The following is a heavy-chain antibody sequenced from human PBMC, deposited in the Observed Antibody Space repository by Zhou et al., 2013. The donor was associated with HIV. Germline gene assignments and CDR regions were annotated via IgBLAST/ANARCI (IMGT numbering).Heavy chain of an antibody. V-gene: IGHV1-69*04. Sequence: QVQLVQSGAAVKKPGSSVKVSCKTSGDTFTNYDFTWVRRAPGQGLEWMGRIIPILNLTNNAQKFQGRLSITADKSTSTAYMELSSLRSEDTAVYYCARNIVVVVAAQTVPVWFDPWGQGTLVTVSS. CDR3: ARNIVVVVAAQTVPVWFDP. D-gene: IGHD2-15*01. CDR1: GDTFTNYD. CDR2: IIPILNLT. J-gene: IGHJ5*02.